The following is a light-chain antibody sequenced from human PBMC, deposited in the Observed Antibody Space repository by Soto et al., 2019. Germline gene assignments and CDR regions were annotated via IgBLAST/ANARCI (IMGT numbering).Light chain of an antibody. CDR2: GAS. CDR3: QQYNNWPRT. CDR1: QSVSSN. V-gene: IGKV3-15*01. J-gene: IGKJ1*01. Sequence: EIVMTQSPATLSVSPGERATLSCRASQSVSSNLAWYQQKPGQAPWLLIYGASTRATAIPARFSGSGSGTEFTLTISSLQSEDFAVYYCQQYNNWPRTFGQGTKVEIK.